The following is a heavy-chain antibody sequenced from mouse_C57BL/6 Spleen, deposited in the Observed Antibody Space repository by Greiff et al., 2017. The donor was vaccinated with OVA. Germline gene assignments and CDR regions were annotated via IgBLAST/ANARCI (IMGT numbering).Heavy chain of an antibody. CDR2: IRLKSDNYAT. Sequence: EVKLMESGGGLVQPGGSMKLSCVASGFTFSNYWMNWVRQSPEKGLEWVAQIRLKSDNYATHYAESVKGRFTISRDDSKSSVYLQMNNLRAEDTGIYYCTGVDGSRNYWGQGTTLTVSS. V-gene: IGHV6-3*01. D-gene: IGHD1-1*01. CDR3: TGVDGSRNY. CDR1: GFTFSNYW. J-gene: IGHJ2*01.